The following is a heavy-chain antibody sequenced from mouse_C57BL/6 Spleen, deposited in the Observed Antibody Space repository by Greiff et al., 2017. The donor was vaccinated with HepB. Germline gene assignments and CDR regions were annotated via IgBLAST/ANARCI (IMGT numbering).Heavy chain of an antibody. V-gene: IGHV1-7*01. J-gene: IGHJ4*01. Sequence: VQLQQPGAELAKPGASVKLSCKASGYTFTSYWMHWVKQRPGPGLERIGYINLSSGLSKYSQKFRGKATLIAEKSAGTAYMELSSLTDGDSAVYYCAGSGGNYGDAMDYSGQGTAVTVAS. D-gene: IGHD2-1*01. CDR3: AGSGGNYGDAMDY. CDR2: INLSSGLS. CDR1: GYTFTSYW.